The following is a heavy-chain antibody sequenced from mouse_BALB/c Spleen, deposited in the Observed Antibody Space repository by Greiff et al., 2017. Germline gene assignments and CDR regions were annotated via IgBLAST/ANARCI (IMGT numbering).Heavy chain of an antibody. CDR2: ISSGSSTI. CDR1: GFTFSSFG. V-gene: IGHV5-17*02. CDR3: ARNDYYGSSPSWFAY. Sequence: EVQVVESGGGLVQPGGSRKLSCAASGFTFSSFGMHWVRQAPEKGLEWVAYISSGSSTIYYADTVKGRFTISRDNPKNTLFLQMTSLRSEDTAMYYCARNDYYGSSPSWFAYWGQGTLVTVSA. D-gene: IGHD1-1*01. J-gene: IGHJ3*01.